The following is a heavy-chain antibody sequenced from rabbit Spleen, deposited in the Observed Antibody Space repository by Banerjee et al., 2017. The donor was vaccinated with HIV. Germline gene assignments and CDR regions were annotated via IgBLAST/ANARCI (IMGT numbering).Heavy chain of an antibody. J-gene: IGHJ6*01. V-gene: IGHV1S40*01. CDR1: GLDFSGDSY. CDR3: ARDTSSSFSSYGMDL. Sequence: QSLEESGGDLVKPGASLTLTCKASGLDFSGDSYDSYMCWVRQAPGKGLEWIACIDIGSSGFTYFASWAKGRFTISKTSSTTVTLQMTSLTAADTATYFCARDTSSSFSSYGMDLWGQGTLAPS. CDR2: IDIGSSGFT. D-gene: IGHD1-1*01.